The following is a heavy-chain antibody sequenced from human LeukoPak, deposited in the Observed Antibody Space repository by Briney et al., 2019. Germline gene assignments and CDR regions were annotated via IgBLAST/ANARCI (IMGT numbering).Heavy chain of an antibody. CDR3: ARSNGFGMDV. CDR1: GFTFSFNS. CDR2: IKRDGSGT. Sequence: GGSLRLSCAASGFTFSFNSVHWVRQGPGKGLVWVSRIKRDGSGTTYADSVKGRVTISRDNAKNTLYLQMNSLRAEDTAVYYCARSNGFGMDVWGQGTTVTVSS. V-gene: IGHV3-74*01. J-gene: IGHJ6*02. D-gene: IGHD2-8*01.